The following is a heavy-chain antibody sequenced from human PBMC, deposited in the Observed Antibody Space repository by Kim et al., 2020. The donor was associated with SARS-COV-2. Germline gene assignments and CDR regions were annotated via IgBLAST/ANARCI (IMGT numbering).Heavy chain of an antibody. CDR3: ARQRNYGGNSV. D-gene: IGHD4-17*01. J-gene: IGHJ4*02. V-gene: IGHV5-51*01. Sequence: RYSPSFQGQVTISADKSISTAYLQWSSLKASDTAMYYCARQRNYGGNSVWGQGTLVTVSS.